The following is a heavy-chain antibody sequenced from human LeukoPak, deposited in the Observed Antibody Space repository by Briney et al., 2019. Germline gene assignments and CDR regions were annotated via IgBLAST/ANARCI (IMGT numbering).Heavy chain of an antibody. CDR2: ISGSGGSI. CDR3: AKGAYYDSSGYPDY. CDR1: GFTFSSCA. Sequence: PGGSLRLSCAASGFTFSSCAMSWVRQAPAKGLEWVSAISGSGGSINYADSVQGRFTISRDNSKNTLYLQMNSLRAEDTALYYCAKGAYYDSSGYPDYWGQGTLVTVSS. J-gene: IGHJ4*02. V-gene: IGHV3-23*01. D-gene: IGHD3-22*01.